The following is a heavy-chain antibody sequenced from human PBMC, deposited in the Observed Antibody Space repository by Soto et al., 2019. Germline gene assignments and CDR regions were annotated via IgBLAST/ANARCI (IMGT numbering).Heavy chain of an antibody. CDR2: IIPIFGTA. CDR3: ASCSRRCPTKRYYYGMDV. CDR1: GGTFSSYA. Sequence: QVQLVQSGAEVKKPGSSVKVSCKASGGTFSSYAISWVRQAPGQGLEWMGGIIPIFGTANYAQKFQGRVTITADKSPSTGYMELSSLRSEDTAVYYCASCSRRCPTKRYYYGMDVWGQGTTVTVSS. D-gene: IGHD1-1*01. J-gene: IGHJ6*02. V-gene: IGHV1-69*06.